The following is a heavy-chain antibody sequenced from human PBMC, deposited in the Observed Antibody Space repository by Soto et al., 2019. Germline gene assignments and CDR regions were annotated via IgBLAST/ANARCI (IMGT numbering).Heavy chain of an antibody. Sequence: ASVKVSGKTSGYDFTRYFIHWVRQAPGQGLEWMVKVNPTGGSPTFGQKFQGRVTVTTDTSTSTVYMELSSLRSDDTAVYYCSRDLSPYWGQGTLVTVYS. D-gene: IGHD3-16*02. CDR2: VNPTGGSP. CDR3: SRDLSPY. CDR1: GYDFTRYF. J-gene: IGHJ4*02. V-gene: IGHV1-46*03.